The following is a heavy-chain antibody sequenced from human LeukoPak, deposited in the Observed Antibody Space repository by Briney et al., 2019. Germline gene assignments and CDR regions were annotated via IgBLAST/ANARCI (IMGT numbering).Heavy chain of an antibody. CDR2: ISGISHNI. D-gene: IGHD3-10*01. V-gene: IGHV3-11*04. Sequence: GSLRLSCAPSGFIFSDFYMSWIRQAPRKGLEWVSYISGISHNIQYADSVKGRFTVSRDNAKKSLYLQMNSLRAEDTAVYFCARDLSNGGFSDWDQGTLVTVSS. CDR1: GFIFSDFY. J-gene: IGHJ4*02. CDR3: ARDLSNGGFSD.